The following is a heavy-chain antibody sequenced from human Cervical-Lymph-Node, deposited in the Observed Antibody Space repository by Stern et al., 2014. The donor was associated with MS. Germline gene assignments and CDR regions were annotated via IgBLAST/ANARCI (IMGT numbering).Heavy chain of an antibody. CDR2: IYTSGST. CDR3: ARDRHYYGLNWFDP. J-gene: IGHJ5*02. D-gene: IGHD3-10*01. CDR1: GGSISSGSYY. Sequence: QVQLQESGPGLVKPSQTLSLTCTVSGGSISSGSYYWSWLRQPAGKGLEWIGRIYTSGSTNYNPSLKRRVTISVDTTKNPFSLKLSSVTAADTAVYYCARDRHYYGLNWFDPWGQGTLVTVSS. V-gene: IGHV4-61*02.